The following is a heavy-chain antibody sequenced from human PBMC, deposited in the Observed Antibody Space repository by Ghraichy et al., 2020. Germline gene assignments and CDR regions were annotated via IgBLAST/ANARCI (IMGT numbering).Heavy chain of an antibody. J-gene: IGHJ5*02. V-gene: IGHV3-48*03. CDR1: GFTFSSYE. D-gene: IGHD1-26*01. CDR2: ISSSGSTI. CDR3: ARLPLYSGSNH. Sequence: GESLNISCAASGFTFSSYEMNWVRQAPGKGLEWVSYISSSGSTIYYADSVKGRFTISRDNAKNSLYLQMNSLRAEDTAVYYCARLPLYSGSNHWGQGTLVTVSS.